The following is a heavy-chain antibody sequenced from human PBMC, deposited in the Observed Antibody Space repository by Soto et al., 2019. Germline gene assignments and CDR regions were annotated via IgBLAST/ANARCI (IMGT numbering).Heavy chain of an antibody. J-gene: IGHJ5*02. CDR3: AGGEGEYVWGSYRTYNWFDP. CDR1: GFTFSSYS. Sequence: EVQLVESGGGLVQPGGSLRLSCAASGFTFSSYSMNWVRQAPGKGLEWVSYISSSSSTIYYADSVKGRFTISRDNAKNSLYLQMNSLRDEDTAVYYCAGGEGEYVWGSYRTYNWFDPWGQGTLVTVSS. CDR2: ISSSSSTI. V-gene: IGHV3-48*02. D-gene: IGHD3-16*02.